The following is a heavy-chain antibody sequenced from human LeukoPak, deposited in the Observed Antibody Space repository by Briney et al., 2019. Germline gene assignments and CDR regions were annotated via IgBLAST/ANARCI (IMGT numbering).Heavy chain of an antibody. J-gene: IGHJ3*02. CDR3: ARVRTTLTNYGFDI. Sequence: GGSQSLSWAASGXTFSTYWVHGLHQAPGKGLVWVSRINSDGNSIYYADSVEGLSTISRDNAKNALHLQMNSLRAEDTAVYFCARVRTTLTNYGFDIWGQGTMVTVSS. D-gene: IGHD4-17*01. CDR1: GXTFSTYW. V-gene: IGHV3-74*01. CDR2: INSDGNSI.